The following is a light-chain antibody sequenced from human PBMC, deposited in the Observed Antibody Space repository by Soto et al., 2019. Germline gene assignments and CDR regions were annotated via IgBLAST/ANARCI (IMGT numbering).Light chain of an antibody. CDR2: SNN. CDR3: AAWDDSLNGYV. V-gene: IGLV1-44*01. CDR1: RSNIGINI. Sequence: QSVLTQPPSASGTPGQRVTISCSGSRSNIGINIVNWYQQLPGTAPKLLIYSNNQRPSGVPDRFSGSKSGTSASLAISGLQSEDEADYYCAAWDDSLNGYVFGTGTKLTVL. J-gene: IGLJ1*01.